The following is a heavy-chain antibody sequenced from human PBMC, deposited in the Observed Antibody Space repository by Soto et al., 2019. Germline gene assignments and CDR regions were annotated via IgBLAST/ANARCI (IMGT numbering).Heavy chain of an antibody. Sequence: GGSLRLSCAASGFTFSSYAMSWVRQAPGKGLEWVSAISGSGGSTYYADSVKGRFTISRDNSKNTLYLQMNSLRAEDTAVYYCAVATVVPGDYYYGMDVWGQGTTVTVSS. CDR1: GFTFSSYA. J-gene: IGHJ6*02. CDR2: ISGSGGST. CDR3: AVATVVPGDYYYGMDV. V-gene: IGHV3-23*01. D-gene: IGHD4-17*01.